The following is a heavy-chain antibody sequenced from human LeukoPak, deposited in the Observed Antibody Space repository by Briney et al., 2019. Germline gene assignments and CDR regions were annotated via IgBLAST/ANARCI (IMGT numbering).Heavy chain of an antibody. J-gene: IGHJ4*02. CDR2: INSDSSTI. Sequence: PGGSLRLSCAASGFTFSSFSMNWVRQAPGKGLEWISYINSDSSTIYYADSVKGRFTISRDNAKNSLYLQMSSLRAEDTAVYYCVRDYNWCFDYWGQGTLVTVSS. CDR3: VRDYNWCFDY. CDR1: GFTFSSFS. V-gene: IGHV3-48*01. D-gene: IGHD1-1*01.